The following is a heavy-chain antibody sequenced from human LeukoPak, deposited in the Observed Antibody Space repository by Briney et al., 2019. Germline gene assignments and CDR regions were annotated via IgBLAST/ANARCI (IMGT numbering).Heavy chain of an antibody. CDR2: ISWNSGSI. J-gene: IGHJ3*02. CDR3: AREGYYDSSGSFGI. Sequence: GGSLRLSCAASGFIFDDYAMHWVRQAPGKGLEWVSGISWNSGSIVYADSVKGRFTISRDNAKNSLYLQMNSLRAEDTALYYCAREGYYDSSGSFGIWGQGTMVTVSS. D-gene: IGHD3-22*01. CDR1: GFIFDDYA. V-gene: IGHV3-9*01.